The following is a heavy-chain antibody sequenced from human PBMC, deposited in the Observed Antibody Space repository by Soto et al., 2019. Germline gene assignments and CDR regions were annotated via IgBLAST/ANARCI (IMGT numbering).Heavy chain of an antibody. CDR2: IYYSGST. J-gene: IGHJ4*02. CDR3: ARARNSSGWYSY. CDR1: GGSISSGGYY. V-gene: IGHV4-31*03. Sequence: SETLSLTCTVSGGSISSGGYYWSWIRQHPGKGLEWIGYIYYSGSTYYNPSLKSRVTISVDTSKNQFSLKLSSVTAADTAVYYCARARNSSGWYSYWGQGTLVTVSS. D-gene: IGHD6-19*01.